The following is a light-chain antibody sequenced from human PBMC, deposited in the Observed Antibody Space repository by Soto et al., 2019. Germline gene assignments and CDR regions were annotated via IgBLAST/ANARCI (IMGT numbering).Light chain of an antibody. CDR3: QQCNSYPWT. V-gene: IGKV1-5*01. Sequence: DIKMTQSPSSLSASVGGRVTINCRASQSISSWLAWYQQKPGKAPKILMYDASSLEGGVPSRFSGSGSGTECTLTISSLQPDDVATYYCQQCNSYPWTLGQGTKVDIK. CDR2: DAS. J-gene: IGKJ1*01. CDR1: QSISSW.